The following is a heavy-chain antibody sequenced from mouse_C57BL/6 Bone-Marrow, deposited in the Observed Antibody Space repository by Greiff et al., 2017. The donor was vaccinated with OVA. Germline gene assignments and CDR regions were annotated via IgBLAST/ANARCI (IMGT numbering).Heavy chain of an antibody. V-gene: IGHV1-80*01. CDR3: ARGAS. J-gene: IGHJ2*01. Sequence: VKLMESGAELVKPGASVKISCKASGSAFSSYWMNWVKQRPGQGLEWIGQLFPGDGDTNSNGKFKGKATLTADKSSSTAYMQLSSLTSDDSAVYFCARGASWGQGTTRTVSS. CDR1: GSAFSSYW. CDR2: LFPGDGDT.